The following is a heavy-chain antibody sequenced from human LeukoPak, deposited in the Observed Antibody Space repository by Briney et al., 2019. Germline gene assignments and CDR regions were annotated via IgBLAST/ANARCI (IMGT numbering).Heavy chain of an antibody. CDR3: ARRRERRRTDRFDYFDY. CDR2: IYYNGST. CDR1: GGSISSYY. J-gene: IGHJ4*02. D-gene: IGHD1-26*01. Sequence: KPSETLSLTCTVSGGSISSYYWSWIRQPPGKGLEWIGYIYYNGSTNYNPSLKSRITISLDTSKNQFSLKLSSVTAADTAVYYCARRRERRRTDRFDYFDYWGQGALVAVSS. V-gene: IGHV4-59*08.